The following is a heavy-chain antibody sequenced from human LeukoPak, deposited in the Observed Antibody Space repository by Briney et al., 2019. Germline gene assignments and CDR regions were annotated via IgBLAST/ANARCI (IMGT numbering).Heavy chain of an antibody. D-gene: IGHD6-19*01. CDR1: GFMFNDYW. CDR3: GGFEYEAGLGW. Sequence: PGGSLRLSCAASGFMFNDYWMMWVRQAPGEGLEWVANIKPDGSETYYMGSVRGRFTISRDNAKNLLYLLMNNLRGEDTAVYYCGGFEYEAGLGWWGQGTLVAVST. CDR2: IKPDGSET. J-gene: IGHJ4*02. V-gene: IGHV3-7*01.